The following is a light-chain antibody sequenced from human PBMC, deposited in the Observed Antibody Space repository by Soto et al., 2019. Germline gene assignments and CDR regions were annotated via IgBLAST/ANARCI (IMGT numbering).Light chain of an antibody. CDR2: GAS. V-gene: IGKV3-20*01. Sequence: EIVMTQSPGTLSLTPGERAKLSCRASQSLNNSELAWYQQNPGQGLRLLIYGASSRATCIPDMFSGSGSATGITLTICRLEPEDFAVYCCHQYGSLPATFCQGTKVDLK. CDR1: QSLNNSE. CDR3: HQYGSLPAT. J-gene: IGKJ1*01.